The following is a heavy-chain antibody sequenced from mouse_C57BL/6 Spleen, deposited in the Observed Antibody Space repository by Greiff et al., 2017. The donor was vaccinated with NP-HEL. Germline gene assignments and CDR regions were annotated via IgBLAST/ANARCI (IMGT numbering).Heavy chain of an antibody. V-gene: IGHV1-50*01. Sequence: QVQLQQPGAELVKPGASVKLSCKASGYTFTSYWMQWVKQRPGQGLEWIGEIDPSDSYTNYNQKFKGKATLTVDTSSSTAYMQLSSLTSEDSAVYYCARIYYGNYGGDYYAMDYWGQGTSVTVSS. CDR1: GYTFTSYW. CDR3: ARIYYGNYGGDYYAMDY. CDR2: IDPSDSYT. D-gene: IGHD2-1*01. J-gene: IGHJ4*01.